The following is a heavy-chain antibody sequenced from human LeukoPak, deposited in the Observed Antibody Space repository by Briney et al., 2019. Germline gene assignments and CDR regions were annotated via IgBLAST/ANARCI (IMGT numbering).Heavy chain of an antibody. J-gene: IGHJ3*02. D-gene: IGHD3-10*01. CDR2: IIPIFGTA. Sequence: ASVKVSCKASGGTFSSYAISWVRQAPGQGLEWMGRIIPIFGTANYAQKFQGRVTITTDEPTSTAYMELSSLRSEDTAVYYCARGNRLVIGSEEIDIWSQGTMVTVSS. V-gene: IGHV1-69*05. CDR1: GGTFSSYA. CDR3: ARGNRLVIGSEEIDI.